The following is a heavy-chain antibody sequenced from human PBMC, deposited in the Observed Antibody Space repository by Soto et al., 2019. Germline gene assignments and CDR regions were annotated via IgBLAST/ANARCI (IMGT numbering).Heavy chain of an antibody. D-gene: IGHD3-22*01. CDR2: IWYDGTNK. CDR1: GFSFSGYV. V-gene: IGHV3-33*01. J-gene: IGHJ6*02. CDR3: AREYYHYDGSGKNYYFGMDV. Sequence: LRRSCAASGFSFSGYVMRWVRQAPGKGLEWVAIIWYDGTNKYYADAVKGRFTISRDNSKNTVYLQMNSLRAEDTAVYYCAREYYHYDGSGKNYYFGMDVWGQGTTVTVSS.